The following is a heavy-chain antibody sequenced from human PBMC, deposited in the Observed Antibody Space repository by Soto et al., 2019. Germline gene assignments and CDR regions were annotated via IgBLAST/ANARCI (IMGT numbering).Heavy chain of an antibody. CDR2: FSGSGGST. CDR3: AKGLTYYDCWSCYYSFAY. Sequence: EVQLLESGGGLVQPGGSLRLSCAASGFTFSSYAMSWVRQAPGKGLEWVSAFSGSGGSTYYADSVKGRFTISGNNSKNTLYLQMTSLRSDDTAVYYCAKGLTYYDCWSCYYSFAYWGQGTLVTVSS. V-gene: IGHV3-23*01. D-gene: IGHD3-3*01. J-gene: IGHJ4*02. CDR1: GFTFSSYA.